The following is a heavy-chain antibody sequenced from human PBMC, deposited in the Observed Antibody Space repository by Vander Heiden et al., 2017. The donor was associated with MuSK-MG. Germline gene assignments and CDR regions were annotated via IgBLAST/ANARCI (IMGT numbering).Heavy chain of an antibody. J-gene: IGHJ4*02. CDR3: AKGALILWWPA. CDR2: ISGSDGST. V-gene: IGHV3-23*04. CDR1: GFTFSSYA. Sequence: EVQLVESGGGLVQPGGSLRLSCAASGFTFSSYAMSWVRQAPGKGLEWLSTISGSDGSTDDADSVKGRFTISRDKSKNTLYLKMNSMRAEDTAVYYCAKGALILWWPAWGQGNLVTVSS. D-gene: IGHD2-21*01.